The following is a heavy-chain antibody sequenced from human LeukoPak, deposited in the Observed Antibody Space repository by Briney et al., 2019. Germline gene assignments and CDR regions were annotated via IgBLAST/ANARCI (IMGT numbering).Heavy chain of an antibody. Sequence: GGSLRLSCAASGFTFSSYSMNWVRQAPGKGLEWVSSISSSSSYIYYADSVKGRFTISRDNAKNSLYLQMNSLRAEDTAVYYCARGPRGSWNYDYWGQGTLVTVSS. CDR1: GFTFSSYS. J-gene: IGHJ4*02. CDR2: ISSSSSYI. CDR3: ARGPRGSWNYDY. V-gene: IGHV3-21*01. D-gene: IGHD1-7*01.